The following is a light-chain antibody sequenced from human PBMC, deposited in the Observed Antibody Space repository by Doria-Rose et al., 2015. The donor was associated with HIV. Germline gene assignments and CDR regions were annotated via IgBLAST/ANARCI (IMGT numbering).Light chain of an antibody. V-gene: IGKV4-1*01. Sequence: DIRMTQSPESLGMSLGERATLNCKSNQSLLYTSKNYSVRYQQKPGQPPKLLIYWASTRQSGVPARFSGSGSGTDFTLTISSLEAEDVAVYYCQQYYDTPSFGPGTTVDIK. CDR1: QSLLYTSKNY. J-gene: IGKJ3*01. CDR3: QQYYDTPS. CDR2: WAS.